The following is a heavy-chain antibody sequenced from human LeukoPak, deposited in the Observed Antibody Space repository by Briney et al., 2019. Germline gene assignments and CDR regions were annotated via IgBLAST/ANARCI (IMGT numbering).Heavy chain of an antibody. J-gene: IGHJ4*02. Sequence: GGSLRLSCAASGFTFSSYSMNWVRQAPGKGLEWVSSISGSTNYIHYADSVKGRFTISRDNSKNTLYLQMNSLRAEDTAVYYCAKDIRFLEWLLDYWGQGTLVTVSS. CDR3: AKDIRFLEWLLDY. CDR1: GFTFSSYS. CDR2: ISGSTNYI. D-gene: IGHD3-3*01. V-gene: IGHV3-21*04.